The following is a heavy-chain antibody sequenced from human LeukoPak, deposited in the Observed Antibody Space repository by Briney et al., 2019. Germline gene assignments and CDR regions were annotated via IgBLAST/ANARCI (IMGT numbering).Heavy chain of an antibody. J-gene: IGHJ4*02. CDR1: GFTFSRAR. D-gene: IGHD3-10*01. Sequence: GGSLRLSCAASGFTFSRARMSWVRQAPGKGLEWVARIKSKADGGATDYAAPVRGRFIISRDDSKNTLYAQMNSLNTEDTAVYYCTTGYYYTSGSSDYWGQGTLVTVSS. CDR2: IKSKADGGAT. V-gene: IGHV3-15*01. CDR3: TTGYYYTSGSSDY.